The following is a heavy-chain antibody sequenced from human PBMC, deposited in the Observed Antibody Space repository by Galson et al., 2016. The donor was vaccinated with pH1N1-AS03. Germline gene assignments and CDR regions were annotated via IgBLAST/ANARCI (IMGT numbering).Heavy chain of an antibody. D-gene: IGHD3-22*01. CDR1: GGTFSNYA. CDR2: THPLFGTP. CDR3: ARDRHYDTSGRFYYESEH. J-gene: IGHJ4*02. Sequence: SVKVSCKASGGTFSNYAISWMRQAPGQGLEWMGGTHPLFGTPSYAQKFRGRLTITADHSTSAAYMELTSLTSEDTSIYYCARDRHYDTSGRFYYESEHWGQGTLVIVSS. V-gene: IGHV1-69*13.